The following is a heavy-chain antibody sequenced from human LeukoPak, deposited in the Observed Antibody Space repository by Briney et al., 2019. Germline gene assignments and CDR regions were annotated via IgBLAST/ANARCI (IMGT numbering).Heavy chain of an antibody. CDR2: ISGSGGST. J-gene: IGHJ6*03. CDR3: ARDPDNFEPNYMDV. CDR1: GFTFSSYA. D-gene: IGHD1-14*01. V-gene: IGHV3-23*01. Sequence: GGSLRLSCAASGFTFSSYAMSWVRQAPGKGLEWVSAISGSGGSTYYADSVKGRFTISRDNSKNTLYLQMNSLRAEDTAVYYCARDPDNFEPNYMDVWGKGTTVTVSS.